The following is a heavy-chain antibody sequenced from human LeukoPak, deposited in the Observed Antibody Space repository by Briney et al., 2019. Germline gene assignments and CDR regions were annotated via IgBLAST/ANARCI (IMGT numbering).Heavy chain of an antibody. CDR1: GFTFSNTW. V-gene: IGHV3-15*01. CDR2: IKSKTDGGTT. CDR3: TTEKGLTIFGVVDY. Sequence: GGALTLSCACSGFTFSNTWMGRVCQAPGKGLEWVGRIKSKTDGGTTDYAAPVKGRFTISRDDSKNTLYLQMNSLKTEDTAVYYCTTEKGLTIFGVVDYWGQGTVVTVSS. J-gene: IGHJ4*02. D-gene: IGHD3-3*01.